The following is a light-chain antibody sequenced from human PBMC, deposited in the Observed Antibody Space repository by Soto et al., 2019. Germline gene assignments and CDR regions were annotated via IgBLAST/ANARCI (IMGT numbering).Light chain of an antibody. Sequence: EIVLTQSPATLSLSPGERATLSCRASPSVANFVAWYQQKPGQAPRLLIYGANTRATGIPARFSGSGYGAEFTLTINSLQSEDVATYYCQQYDNLPRTFGQGTKVDIK. J-gene: IGKJ1*01. CDR3: QQYDNLPRT. CDR2: GAN. V-gene: IGKV3-15*01. CDR1: PSVANF.